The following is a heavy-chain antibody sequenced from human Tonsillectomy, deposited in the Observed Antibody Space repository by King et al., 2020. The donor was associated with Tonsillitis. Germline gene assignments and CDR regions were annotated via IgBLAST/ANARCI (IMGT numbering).Heavy chain of an antibody. CDR3: ARRVGGTAHFDY. V-gene: IGHV1-8*01. Sequence: QLVQSGAEVKTPGASVKVSCKASGYTFTNYDLNWVRQATGQGLEWMGWTDPNNGNTDFAQRFQGRLTMTRNTSINTAYMVLSSLRSEDTAVYYCARRVGGTAHFDYWGQGTLVTVSS. CDR1: GYTFTNYD. J-gene: IGHJ4*02. D-gene: IGHD1-26*01. CDR2: TDPNNGNT.